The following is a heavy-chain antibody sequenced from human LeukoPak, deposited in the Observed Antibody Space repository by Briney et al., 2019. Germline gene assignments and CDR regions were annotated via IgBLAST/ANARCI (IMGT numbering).Heavy chain of an antibody. D-gene: IGHD1-26*01. Sequence: GGSLRLSCAASGFTFSSYWMHWVRQAPGKGLVWVSRINSDGSSTSYADSVKGRFTISRDNAKNTLYLQMNSLRAEDTAVYYSARESSVGAHKAFDYWGQGTLVTVSS. CDR3: ARESSVGAHKAFDY. J-gene: IGHJ4*02. V-gene: IGHV3-74*01. CDR2: INSDGSST. CDR1: GFTFSSYW.